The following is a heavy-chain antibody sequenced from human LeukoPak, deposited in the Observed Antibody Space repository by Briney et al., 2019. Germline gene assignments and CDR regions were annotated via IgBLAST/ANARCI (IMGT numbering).Heavy chain of an antibody. CDR3: ARQGTIFGVVNHFDY. CDR2: IYPGDSDT. Sequence: GESLKISCKGSGYSFTTYWIGWVRQMPGKGLEWMGIIYPGDSDTRYSPSFQGQVTISADKSISTAYLQWSSLKASDAAMYYYARQGTIFGVVNHFDYWGQGTLVTVSS. J-gene: IGHJ4*02. D-gene: IGHD3-3*01. CDR1: GYSFTTYW. V-gene: IGHV5-51*01.